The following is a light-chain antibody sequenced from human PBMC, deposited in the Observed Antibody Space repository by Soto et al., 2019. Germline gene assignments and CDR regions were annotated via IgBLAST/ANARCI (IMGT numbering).Light chain of an antibody. J-gene: IGLJ3*02. CDR3: SSYTTSSTWV. CDR2: EVS. V-gene: IGLV2-14*01. CDR1: SSDVGGYNY. Sequence: QSALTQPASVSGSPGQSITISCAATSSDVGGYNYVSWYQQHPGKAPKLMISEVSNRPSGVSNRFSGSKSGNTASLTISGLQADDEADYYCSSYTTSSTWVFGGGTKLTVL.